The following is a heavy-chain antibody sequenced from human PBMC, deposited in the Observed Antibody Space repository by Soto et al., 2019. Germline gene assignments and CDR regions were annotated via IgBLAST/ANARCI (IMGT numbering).Heavy chain of an antibody. CDR2: IIPILDVA. J-gene: IGHJ5*02. V-gene: IGHV1-69*02. Sequence: QVQLVQSGAEVKRPGSSVKVSCQTSGGTFRTYTINWVRQAPGQGLEWMGRIIPILDVANYAQKFQARATITADKSTSTAHMELRSLRSEDTAVYYCARSIQEEIGVAGPKDIWFDPWGQGTLVTVSS. CDR1: GGTFRTYT. CDR3: ARSIQEEIGVAGPKDIWFDP. D-gene: IGHD6-19*01.